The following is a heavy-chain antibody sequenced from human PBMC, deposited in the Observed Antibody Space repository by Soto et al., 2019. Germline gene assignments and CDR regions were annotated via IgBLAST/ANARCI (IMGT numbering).Heavy chain of an antibody. CDR1: GYTFTSYW. D-gene: IGHD2-2*01. CDR3: ARPPQYCSRTSCYGADY. J-gene: IGHJ4*02. Sequence: GESLKISCRGSGYTFTSYWIAWVRQMPGKGLEWMGIIYPGDSDTRYSPSFQGQVTISADRSINTAYLQWNSLKASDTGMYYCARPPQYCSRTSCYGADYWGRGTRVTVSS. V-gene: IGHV5-51*01. CDR2: IYPGDSDT.